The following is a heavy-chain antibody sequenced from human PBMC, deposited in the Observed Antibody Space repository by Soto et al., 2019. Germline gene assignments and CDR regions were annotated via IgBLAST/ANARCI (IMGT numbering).Heavy chain of an antibody. CDR3: ARGRGFMSRNALDL. J-gene: IGHJ3*01. CDR1: GGSFRGYY. V-gene: IGHV4-34*01. Sequence: QVQLQRWGAGLLRPSETLSLTCAVSGGSFRGYYWTWLRQSPGRGLEWIGEINHSGSTNSNPSLESRLTISVDTSKTEFSMTLTSVTAADAATYYCARGRGFMSRNALDLWGQGTRVIVSS. CDR2: INHSGST.